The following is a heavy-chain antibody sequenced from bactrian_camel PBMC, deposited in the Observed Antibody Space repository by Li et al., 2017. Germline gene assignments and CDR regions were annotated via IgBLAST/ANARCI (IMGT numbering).Heavy chain of an antibody. CDR3: AADCPSTRASLKVVVTALDFGR. J-gene: IGHJ6*01. D-gene: IGHD2*01. V-gene: IGHV3S66*01. Sequence: DVQLVESGGGSVQAGGSLRLSCKPSFFILDDFDMMWYRQAPGNECELVSSLSSDGSTYYLDSVKGRFTIFYDNAKKAVDLQMNSLKPEDTALYFCAADCPSTRASLKVVVTALDFGRCGRGTQVTVS. CDR2: LSSDGST. CDR1: FFILDDFD.